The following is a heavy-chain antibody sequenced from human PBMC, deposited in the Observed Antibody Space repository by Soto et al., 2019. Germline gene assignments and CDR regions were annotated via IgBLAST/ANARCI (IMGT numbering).Heavy chain of an antibody. CDR3: ARDVGPNTLDS. Sequence: GGSLRLSCAASGFTFSSYAMSWVRQAPGKGLEWVSDISGSGSRTYYADSVKGRFTISRDNAKNTLYLQMNSLRAEDTAVYYCARDVGPNTLDSWGQGTLVTVSS. V-gene: IGHV3-23*01. CDR2: ISGSGSRT. CDR1: GFTFSSYA. J-gene: IGHJ4*02. D-gene: IGHD2-15*01.